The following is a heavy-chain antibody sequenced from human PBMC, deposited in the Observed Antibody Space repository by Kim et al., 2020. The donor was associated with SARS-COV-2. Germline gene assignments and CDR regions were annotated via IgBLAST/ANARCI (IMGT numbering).Heavy chain of an antibody. D-gene: IGHD3-22*01. CDR3: AKGIVAKPRKYNWFDP. J-gene: IGHJ5*02. V-gene: IGHV3-33*06. CDR1: GFTFSSYA. Sequence: GGSLRLSCAASGFTFSSYAMHWVRQAPGKGLEWVAVIWYDGSNKYYADSVKGRFTISRDNSKNTLYLQMNSLRAEDTAVYYCAKGIVAKPRKYNWFDPWGQGTLVTVSS. CDR2: IWYDGSNK.